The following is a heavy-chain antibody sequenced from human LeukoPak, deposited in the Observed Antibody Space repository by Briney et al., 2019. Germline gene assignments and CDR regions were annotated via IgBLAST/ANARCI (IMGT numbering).Heavy chain of an antibody. D-gene: IGHD3-22*01. Sequence: GGSLRLSCAASGFTFSSYWMSWVRQAPGKGLEWVANIKQDGSEKYYVDSVKGRFTISRDNAKNSLYLRMNSLRAEDTAVYYCARLSDDSSGYYASDFDYWGQGTLVTVSS. J-gene: IGHJ4*02. CDR3: ARLSDDSSGYYASDFDY. V-gene: IGHV3-7*01. CDR2: IKQDGSEK. CDR1: GFTFSSYW.